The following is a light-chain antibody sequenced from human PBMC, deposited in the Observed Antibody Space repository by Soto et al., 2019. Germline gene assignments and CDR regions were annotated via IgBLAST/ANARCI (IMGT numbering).Light chain of an antibody. CDR3: CSYAGSSTFRVYA. Sequence: QSALTQPASVSGSPGQSITISCTGTSSDVGSYNLVSWYQQHPGKAPKLMIYEGSKRPSGVSNRFSGSKSGNTASLTISGLQAEDEADYYCCSYAGSSTFRVYAFGTGTKVTVL. V-gene: IGLV2-23*03. J-gene: IGLJ1*01. CDR2: EGS. CDR1: SSDVGSYNL.